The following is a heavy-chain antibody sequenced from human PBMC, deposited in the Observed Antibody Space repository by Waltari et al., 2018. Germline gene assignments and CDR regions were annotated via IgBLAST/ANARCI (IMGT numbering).Heavy chain of an antibody. V-gene: IGHV1-69-2*01. Sequence: EVQLVQSGAEVKKPGATVNISCQVSGYTFTDYYMPWVQPAPGKGLEWMGLVDPEDGETIDAEKFQGRVTITADTSTDTAYMELSSLRSEDTAVYYCATLGGVGATYYFDYWGQGTLVTVSS. CDR3: ATLGGVGATYYFDY. D-gene: IGHD3-16*01. CDR2: VDPEDGET. CDR1: GYTFTDYY. J-gene: IGHJ4*02.